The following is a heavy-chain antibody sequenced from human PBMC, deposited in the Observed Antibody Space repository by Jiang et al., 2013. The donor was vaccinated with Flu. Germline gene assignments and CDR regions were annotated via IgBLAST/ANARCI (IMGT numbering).Heavy chain of an antibody. V-gene: IGHV4-59*01. Sequence: GPGLVKPSETLSLTCTVSGGSISSYYWSWIRQPPGKGLEWIGYIYYSGSTNYNPSLKSRVTISVDTSKNQFSLKLSSVTAADTAVYYCARARGTYGVVTPYYFDYWGQGTLVTVSS. CDR1: GGSISSYY. CDR2: IYYSGST. D-gene: IGHD3-3*01. J-gene: IGHJ4*02. CDR3: ARARGTYGVVTPYYFDY.